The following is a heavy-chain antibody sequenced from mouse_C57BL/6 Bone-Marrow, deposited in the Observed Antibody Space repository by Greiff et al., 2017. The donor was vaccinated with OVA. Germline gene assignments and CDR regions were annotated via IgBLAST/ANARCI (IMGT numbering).Heavy chain of an antibody. J-gene: IGHJ4*01. CDR3: ARRKLGRDAMDY. Sequence: DVQLVESGGGLVQPGGSLKLSCAASGFTFSDYYMYWVRQTPEKRLEWVAYISNGGGSTYYPDTVKGRFTISRDNAKNTLYLQMSRLKSEDTAMYYCARRKLGRDAMDYWGQGTSVTVSS. V-gene: IGHV5-12*01. CDR2: ISNGGGST. CDR1: GFTFSDYY. D-gene: IGHD4-1*01.